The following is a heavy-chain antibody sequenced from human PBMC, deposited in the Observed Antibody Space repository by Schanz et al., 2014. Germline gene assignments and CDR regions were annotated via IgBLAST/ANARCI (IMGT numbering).Heavy chain of an antibody. V-gene: IGHV3-23*01. CDR1: GFTFTTYA. J-gene: IGHJ5*02. D-gene: IGHD3-22*01. Sequence: DVQLLESGGGLVQPGESLRLSCAASGFTFTTYAMSWVRQAPGKGLEWVSGIGGSGDSTHYADSVKGRFIISRDNSKNTLYLQVNSLRADDTAVYYCAREVGLYDRGWFDPWGQGTLVTVSS. CDR3: AREVGLYDRGWFDP. CDR2: IGGSGDST.